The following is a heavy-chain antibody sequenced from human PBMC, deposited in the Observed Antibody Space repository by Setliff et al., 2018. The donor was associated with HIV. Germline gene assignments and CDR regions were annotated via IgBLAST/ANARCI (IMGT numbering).Heavy chain of an antibody. CDR3: TAKPPAADFQH. V-gene: IGHV3-15*01. CDR1: GLGFTTAW. Sequence: GGSLRLSCAATGLGFTTAWMSWVRQVPGKGLEWVGRIKDKANGGAIDYAAPLKGRFTISRDDSESMLYLEMNSLKTEDTGIYYCTAKPPAADFQHWGQGTLVTVSS. J-gene: IGHJ1*01. CDR2: IKDKANGGAI. D-gene: IGHD2-2*01.